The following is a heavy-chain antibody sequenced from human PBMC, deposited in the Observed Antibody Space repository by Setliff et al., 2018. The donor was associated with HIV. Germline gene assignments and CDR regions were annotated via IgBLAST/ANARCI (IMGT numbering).Heavy chain of an antibody. CDR2: INHRGST. CDR1: SGSSSGYR. CDR3: ARGDYYDSTGYEGLDS. Sequence: SETLSLTCAVYSGSSSGYRWTWIRQPPGKGLEWIGEINHRGSTTYNPSLRSRVTISVDTSKNQFSLKLNSVTAADTAVYYCARGDYYDSTGYEGLDSWGRGTLVTVSS. D-gene: IGHD3-22*01. V-gene: IGHV4-34*01. J-gene: IGHJ4*02.